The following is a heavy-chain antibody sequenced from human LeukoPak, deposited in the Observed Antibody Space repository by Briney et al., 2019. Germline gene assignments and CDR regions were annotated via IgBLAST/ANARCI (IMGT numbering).Heavy chain of an antibody. J-gene: IGHJ5*01. Sequence: PGRSLRLSCAASGFTFDDYAMHWVRQAPGKGLEWVSGISWNSGSIGYADSVKGRFTISRDNAKNSLYLQMNSLRAEDTALYYCAKDLRLNVLRYFDWLFDCWGQGTLVTVSS. V-gene: IGHV3-9*01. D-gene: IGHD3-9*01. CDR2: ISWNSGSI. CDR1: GFTFDDYA. CDR3: AKDLRLNVLRYFDWLFDC.